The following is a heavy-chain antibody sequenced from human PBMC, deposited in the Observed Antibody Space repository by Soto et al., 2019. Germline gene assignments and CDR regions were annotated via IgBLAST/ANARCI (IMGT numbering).Heavy chain of an antibody. D-gene: IGHD5-18*01. V-gene: IGHV4-4*07. J-gene: IGHJ5*02. CDR1: GGSISGNS. CDR3: ARDRGYRSGSFGS. Sequence: QVQLQESGPGLVKPSETLSLTCLVSGGSISGNSWSWIRQPAGRELEWIGRIYSDGTTNYNPSLKGRGTMSVDTSKKQISLKLTSVTAADTAMYYCARDRGYRSGSFGSWGQGVLVTVSS. CDR2: IYSDGTT.